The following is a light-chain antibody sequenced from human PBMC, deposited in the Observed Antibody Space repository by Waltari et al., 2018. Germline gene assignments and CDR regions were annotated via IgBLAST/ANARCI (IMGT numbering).Light chain of an antibody. CDR2: GAS. J-gene: IGKJ2*01. Sequence: EIVLTQSPGTLSLSPGERATLSCRASQSVSSSYLAWYQQTPGQAPRLLIYGASSRATGIPDSFSVSGSGTDFTLTISRLEPEDFAVYYCQQYGSSPGYTFGQGTKLEIK. V-gene: IGKV3-20*01. CDR1: QSVSSSY. CDR3: QQYGSSPGYT.